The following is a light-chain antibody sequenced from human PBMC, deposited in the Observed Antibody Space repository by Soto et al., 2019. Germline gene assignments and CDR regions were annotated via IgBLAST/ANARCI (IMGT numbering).Light chain of an antibody. Sequence: EIVLTQSPGTLSLSPGDIATLSCRASETVTGKYLAWYQQKPGQAPRLLIYDASNRATGIPARFSGSGSGTDFTLTISSLEPEDFAVYYCQQRSNWVTFGPGTKVDIK. J-gene: IGKJ3*01. CDR1: ETVTGKY. CDR3: QQRSNWVT. CDR2: DAS. V-gene: IGKV3-11*01.